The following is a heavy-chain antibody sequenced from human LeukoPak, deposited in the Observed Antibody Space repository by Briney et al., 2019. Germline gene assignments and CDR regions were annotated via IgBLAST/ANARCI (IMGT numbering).Heavy chain of an antibody. D-gene: IGHD2-2*01. CDR1: GNYW. CDR3: VSFYETY. J-gene: IGHJ4*02. CDR2: INGDGSWT. V-gene: IGHV3-74*01. Sequence: GGSLRLSCAASGNYWMHWARQAPGKGLVWVSHINGDGSWTTYADSVKGRFTISKDNAKNTVYLQMNNLRAEDTAVYYCVSFYETYWGRGTLVTVSS.